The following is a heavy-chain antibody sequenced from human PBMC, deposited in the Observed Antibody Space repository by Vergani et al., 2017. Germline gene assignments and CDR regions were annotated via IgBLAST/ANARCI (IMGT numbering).Heavy chain of an antibody. J-gene: IGHJ4*02. CDR3: AKDSKGDDMVRGSYYFDY. CDR1: GFIFSDYY. V-gene: IGHV3-11*01. D-gene: IGHD3-10*01. CDR2: ITSGGSSI. Sequence: VQLLESGGGLVQPGGSLRLSCAASGFIFSDYYMSWIRQAPGKGLEWVSYITSGGSSIYYADSVKGRFTISRDNSKNTLYLQMNSLRAEDTAVYYCAKDSKGDDMVRGSYYFDYWGQGTLVTVSS.